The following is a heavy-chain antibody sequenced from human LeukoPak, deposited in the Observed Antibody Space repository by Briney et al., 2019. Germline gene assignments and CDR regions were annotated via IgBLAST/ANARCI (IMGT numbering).Heavy chain of an antibody. D-gene: IGHD3-22*01. CDR3: TKPREAYDSSIGWFDP. V-gene: IGHV3-9*01. Sequence: GRSLRLSCAASGFTFDDYAMHWVRQAPGKGLEWVSGISWNSATIGYADSVKGRFTISRDNAKNYLYLQMNSLRVEDTALYFCTKPREAYDSSIGWFDPWGQGTLVTVSS. CDR1: GFTFDDYA. J-gene: IGHJ5*02. CDR2: ISWNSATI.